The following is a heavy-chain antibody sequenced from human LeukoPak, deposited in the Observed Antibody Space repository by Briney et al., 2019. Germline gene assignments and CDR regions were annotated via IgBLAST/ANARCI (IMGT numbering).Heavy chain of an antibody. CDR1: GYSFITYW. Sequence: GESLKISCKGSGYSFITYWIGWVRQMPGKGLEWMGIIYPGDSDTRYSPSFQGQVTISADKSIRNAYLQWSSLKASDTAMYYCARGSSGYSYGFDYWGQGTLVTVSS. D-gene: IGHD5-18*01. V-gene: IGHV5-51*01. CDR2: IYPGDSDT. J-gene: IGHJ4*02. CDR3: ARGSSGYSYGFDY.